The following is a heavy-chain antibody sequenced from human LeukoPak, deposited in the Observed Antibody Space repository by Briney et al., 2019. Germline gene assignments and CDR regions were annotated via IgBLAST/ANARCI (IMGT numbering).Heavy chain of an antibody. V-gene: IGHV4-38-2*02. J-gene: IGHJ2*01. CDR2: ILHSGST. CDR3: ARGGGSGWPYWCFDL. D-gene: IGHD6-19*01. Sequence: SETLSLTCTVSGYSISSGYYWGWIRQPPGKGLEWIGSILHSGSTYYNPSLKSRVTISVDTSKNQFSLKLSSVTAADTAVYYCARGGGSGWPYWCFDLWGRGTLVTVSS. CDR1: GYSISSGYY.